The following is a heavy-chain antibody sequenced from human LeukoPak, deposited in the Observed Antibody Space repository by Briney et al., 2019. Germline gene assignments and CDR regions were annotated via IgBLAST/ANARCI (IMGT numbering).Heavy chain of an antibody. J-gene: IGHJ4*02. Sequence: GGSLRLSCAASGFNFSNHDIHWVRQAPGKGLEWVSIIYSAGTTYYADSVKGRFTISRDHSKNTLYLQMSSLRAEDTAVYYCARGGGSSSHYWGQGTLVTVSS. CDR3: ARGGGSSSHY. CDR1: GFNFSNHD. D-gene: IGHD6-6*01. V-gene: IGHV3-53*01. CDR2: IYSAGTT.